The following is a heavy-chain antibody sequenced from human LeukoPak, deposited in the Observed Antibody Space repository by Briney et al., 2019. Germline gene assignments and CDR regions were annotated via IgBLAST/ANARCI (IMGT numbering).Heavy chain of an antibody. J-gene: IGHJ4*02. CDR1: GFTFSAYA. CDR2: ISGGGGNT. Sequence: GGSLRLSCEASGFTFSAYAMTWVRQAPGKGLEWVSAISGGGGNTYYADSVKGRFTISRDNSKNTVYLQMSSLRAEDTAIYYCAKRNSGTFDYWGQGTLVTVSS. V-gene: IGHV3-23*01. D-gene: IGHD1-26*01. CDR3: AKRNSGTFDY.